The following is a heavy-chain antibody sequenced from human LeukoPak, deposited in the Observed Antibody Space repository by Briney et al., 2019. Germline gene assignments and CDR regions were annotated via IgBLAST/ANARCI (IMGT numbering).Heavy chain of an antibody. D-gene: IGHD3-10*01. CDR3: TTRAADYYGSGFDY. J-gene: IGHJ4*02. Sequence: GGSLRLSCAASGFTFSNAWMSWVRQAPGKGLEWVGRIKSKTDGGTTDYAAPVKGRFTISRDDSKNTLYLQMNSLKTEDTAVYYCTTRAADYYGSGFDYWGQGTLVTVSS. CDR1: GFTFSNAW. CDR2: IKSKTDGGTT. V-gene: IGHV3-15*01.